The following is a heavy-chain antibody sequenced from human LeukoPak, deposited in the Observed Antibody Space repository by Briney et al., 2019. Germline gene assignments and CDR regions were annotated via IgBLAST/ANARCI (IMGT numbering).Heavy chain of an antibody. Sequence: GGSLRLSCAASGFTFSSYSMNWVRQAPGKGLEWVSSISRSSSYIYYADSVKGRFTISRDKAKISMYLKMNSLSAEDTAVYYCARARVDGAKGYCSSTSCYTAFDIWGQGTMVTVSS. CDR3: ARARVDGAKGYCSSTSCYTAFDI. CDR2: ISRSSSYI. V-gene: IGHV3-21*01. J-gene: IGHJ3*02. CDR1: GFTFSSYS. D-gene: IGHD2-2*02.